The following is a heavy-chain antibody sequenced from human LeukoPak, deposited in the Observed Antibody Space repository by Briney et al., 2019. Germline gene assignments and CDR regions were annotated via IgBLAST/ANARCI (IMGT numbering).Heavy chain of an antibody. J-gene: IGHJ4*02. CDR2: IIPIFGTA. V-gene: IGHV1-69*05. CDR3: AGDPGVSYGYDY. Sequence: SVKVSCKASGGTFSSYAISWVRQAPGQGLEWMGGIIPIFGTANYAQKFQGRVTITTDESTSTAYMELSSLRSEDTAVYYCAGDPGVSYGYDYWGQGTLVTVSS. CDR1: GGTFSSYA. D-gene: IGHD5-18*01.